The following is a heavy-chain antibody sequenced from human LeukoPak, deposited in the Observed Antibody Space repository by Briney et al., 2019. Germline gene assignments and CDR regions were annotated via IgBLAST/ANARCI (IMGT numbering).Heavy chain of an antibody. CDR2: IRYDGRNK. Sequence: GGSLRLSCAASGFTFSSYAMHWVRQAPGKGLEWVAFIRYDGRNKYYADSVKGRFTISRDNSKNTLYLQMNSLRAEDTAVYYCAKDRETGTFDYWGQGTLVTVSS. CDR3: AKDRETGTFDY. CDR1: GFTFSSYA. V-gene: IGHV3-30*02. D-gene: IGHD1-7*01. J-gene: IGHJ4*02.